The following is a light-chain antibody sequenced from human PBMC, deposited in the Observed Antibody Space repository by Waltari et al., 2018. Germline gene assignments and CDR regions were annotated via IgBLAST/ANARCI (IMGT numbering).Light chain of an antibody. CDR2: DFT. V-gene: IGLV2-14*03. CDR3: CSFTATHTLL. J-gene: IGLJ2*01. CDR1: NNDVGASKF. Sequence: QSALTQPASVSGSPGQSITISCTGTNNDVGASKFVSWYQQHPGRAPQLMLYDFTERPSGISYRFSGAKSANTASLTISGLLPEDEAIYYCCSFTATHTLLFGGGTTVTVL.